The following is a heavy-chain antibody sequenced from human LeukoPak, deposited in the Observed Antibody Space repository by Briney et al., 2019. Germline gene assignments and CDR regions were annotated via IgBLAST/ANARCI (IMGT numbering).Heavy chain of an antibody. D-gene: IGHD6-13*01. CDR1: GFTFSSYA. J-gene: IGHJ4*02. Sequence: GGSLRLSCSASGFTFSSYAMSWVRQAPGKGLEWVSAISGSGGSTYYADSVKGRFTIYRDNSKDTLYLQMNSLRGEETGVYYCAKRMAAARTIDYWGQGTLVTVSS. CDR2: ISGSGGST. V-gene: IGHV3-23*01. CDR3: AKRMAAARTIDY.